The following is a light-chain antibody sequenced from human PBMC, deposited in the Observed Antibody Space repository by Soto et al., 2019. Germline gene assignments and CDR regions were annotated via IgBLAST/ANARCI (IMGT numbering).Light chain of an antibody. CDR2: DAS. V-gene: IGKV1D-13*01. CDR3: QQFNNYFWIT. CDR1: QGISSA. Sequence: AIQLTQSPSSLSASVGDRVTITCRASQGISSALAWYQQKPGKAPKLLIYDASSLESGVPSRFSGSGSGTDFTLTIISLQPEDFAAYYCQQFNNYFWITFGQGTRLEIK. J-gene: IGKJ5*01.